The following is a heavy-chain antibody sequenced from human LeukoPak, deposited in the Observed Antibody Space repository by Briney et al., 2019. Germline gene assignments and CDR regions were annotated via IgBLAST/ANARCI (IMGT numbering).Heavy chain of an antibody. V-gene: IGHV4-30-4*08. CDR1: GGSISSGDYY. J-gene: IGHJ4*02. D-gene: IGHD6-6*01. Sequence: SETLSLNCTVSGGSISSGDYYWSWIRQPPGKGLEWIGYIYYSGSTYYNPSLKSRVTISVDTSKNQFSLKLSSVTAADTAVYYCASGGIAARRGFDYWGQGTLVTVSS. CDR2: IYYSGST. CDR3: ASGGIAARRGFDY.